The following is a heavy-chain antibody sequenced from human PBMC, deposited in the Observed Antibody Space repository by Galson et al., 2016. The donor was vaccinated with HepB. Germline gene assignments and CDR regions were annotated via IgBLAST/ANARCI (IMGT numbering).Heavy chain of an antibody. D-gene: IGHD6-19*01. V-gene: IGHV3-74*01. CDR3: AMGSSGWDSFLY. CDR2: TNADGSRT. Sequence: SLRLSCAASGLAFFSFWMHWVRQVPGKGLVWLSRTNADGSRTSYADSVKGRFTISRDNAKNTLYLQVNSLRAEDTAVYYCAMGSSGWDSFLYWGQGTLVTVSS. J-gene: IGHJ4*02. CDR1: GLAFFSFW.